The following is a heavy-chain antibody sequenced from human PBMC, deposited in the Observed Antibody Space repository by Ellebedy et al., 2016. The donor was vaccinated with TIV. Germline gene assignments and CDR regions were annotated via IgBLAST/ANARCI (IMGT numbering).Heavy chain of an antibody. Sequence: AASVQVSCKASLYTFTNYDLTWLRQATGQGRGWMGWMNPDSGNAGYAQNFQGRVTMTRNTSISTAYMELSSLISEDTAVYYCVVGLFHPWGQGTLVSVSS. V-gene: IGHV1-8*01. D-gene: IGHD3/OR15-3a*01. J-gene: IGHJ5*02. CDR3: VVGLFHP. CDR1: LYTFTNYD. CDR2: MNPDSGNA.